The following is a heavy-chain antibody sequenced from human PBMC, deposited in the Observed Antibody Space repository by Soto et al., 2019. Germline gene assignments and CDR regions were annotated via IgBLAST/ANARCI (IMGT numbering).Heavy chain of an antibody. V-gene: IGHV6-1*01. J-gene: IGHJ4*02. CDR3: ATWRFDY. Sequence: SQTLSLTCAISGDSVSSNSAAWNWIRHSPSRGLEWLGRTYYRSEWYNDYAVSMRSRITINPDTTKNQFPLQLNSATPEDTAVYYCATWRFDYWGQGTLVTVSS. CDR1: GDSVSSNSAA. CDR2: TYYRSEWYN.